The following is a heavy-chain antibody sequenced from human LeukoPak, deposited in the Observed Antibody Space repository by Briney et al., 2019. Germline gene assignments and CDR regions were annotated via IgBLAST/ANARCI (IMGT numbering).Heavy chain of an antibody. CDR1: GGSISSYY. CDR2: IYYSGST. CDR3: VGTSGGWRHFDY. J-gene: IGHJ4*02. V-gene: IGHV4-59*08. Sequence: SETLSLSCTVSGGSISSYYWSWIRQPPGKGLEWIGYIYYSGSTNYNPSLRSRVIISVDTSKNQFSLNLSSVTAADTAVYYCVGTSGGWRHFDYWGQGTLVAVSS. D-gene: IGHD6-19*01.